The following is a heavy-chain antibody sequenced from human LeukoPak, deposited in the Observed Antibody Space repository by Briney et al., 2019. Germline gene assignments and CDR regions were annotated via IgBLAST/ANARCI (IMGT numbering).Heavy chain of an antibody. CDR2: IIPIFGTA. J-gene: IGHJ3*02. CDR3: ALYSSSPKTTPGAFDI. D-gene: IGHD6-6*01. Sequence: ASVKVSCKASGGTFSSYAISWVRQAPGQGLEWMGGIIPIFGTANYAQKFQGRVTITADESTSTAYMELSSLRSEDTAVYYCALYSSSPKTTPGAFDIWGQGTMVTVSS. V-gene: IGHV1-69*13. CDR1: GGTFSSYA.